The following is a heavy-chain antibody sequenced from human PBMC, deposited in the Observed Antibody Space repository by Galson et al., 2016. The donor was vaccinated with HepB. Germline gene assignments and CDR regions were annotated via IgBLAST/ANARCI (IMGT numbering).Heavy chain of an antibody. V-gene: IGHV4-4*02. D-gene: IGHD4/OR15-4a*01. CDR2: IYQTGTA. J-gene: IGHJ4*02. CDR3: TRGTLGTSATMAFDY. Sequence: SETLSLTCAVSGASISNNYWWGWVRQSPEKGLEWIGEIYQTGTANYNPSFTRRATIAVDTSKNQISLRLDSVTAADTAVYYCTRGTLGTSATMAFDYWGQGTLASVSS. CDR1: GASISNNYW.